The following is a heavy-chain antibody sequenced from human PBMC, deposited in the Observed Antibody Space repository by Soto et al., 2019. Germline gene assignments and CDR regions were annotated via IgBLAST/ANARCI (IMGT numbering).Heavy chain of an antibody. V-gene: IGHV1-18*01. CDR2: ISAYNGNT. CDR3: ARDLRPTQAVAPNWFDP. CDR1: GYTFTSYG. Sequence: ASVKVSCKASGYTFTSYGISWVRQAPGQGLEWMGWISAYNGNTNYAQKLQGRVTMTTDTSTSTAYMELRSLRSDDTAVYYCARDLRPTQAVAPNWFDPWGQETLVTVSS. J-gene: IGHJ5*02. D-gene: IGHD6-19*01.